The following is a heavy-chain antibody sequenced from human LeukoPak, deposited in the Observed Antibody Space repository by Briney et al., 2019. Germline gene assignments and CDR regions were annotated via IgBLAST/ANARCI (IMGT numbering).Heavy chain of an antibody. Sequence: ASVKVSCKASGYTFTGYYMHWVRQAPGQGLEWMGWINPNSGGTNYAQKFQGRVTMTRDTSISTAYMELSRLRSDDTAVYYRARGWLVREDWFDPWGQGTLVTVSS. CDR3: ARGWLVREDWFDP. CDR1: GYTFTGYY. D-gene: IGHD6-19*01. J-gene: IGHJ5*02. V-gene: IGHV1-2*02. CDR2: INPNSGGT.